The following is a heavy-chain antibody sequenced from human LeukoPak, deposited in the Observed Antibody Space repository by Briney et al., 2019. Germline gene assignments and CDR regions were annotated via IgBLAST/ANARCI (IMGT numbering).Heavy chain of an antibody. CDR3: ARGYPGPLDIVVVPAAIWFDP. CDR1: GGSFSGYY. Sequence: SETLSLTCAVYGGSFSGYYWSWIRQPPGKGLEWIGEINHSGSTNYNPSLTSRVTISVDTSKNQFSLKLSSVTAADTAVYYCARGYPGPLDIVVVPAAIWFDPWGQGTLVTVSS. J-gene: IGHJ5*02. D-gene: IGHD2-2*01. CDR2: INHSGST. V-gene: IGHV4-34*01.